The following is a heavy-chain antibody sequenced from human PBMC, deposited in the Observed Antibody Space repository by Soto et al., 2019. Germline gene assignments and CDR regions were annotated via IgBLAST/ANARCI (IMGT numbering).Heavy chain of an antibody. CDR1: GGSISSSSYY. D-gene: IGHD3-10*01. V-gene: IGHV4-39*01. CDR2: FYYSGST. CDR3: ARQVVDGTLAGAGSFDY. Sequence: QLQLQESGPGVVKPSETLSLTCTVSGGSISSSSYYWGWIRQPPGKGLEWIGTFYYSGSTYYNPSFKSRVTISIDTSENQFSLKLSSVTAADTAVYYCARQVVDGTLAGAGSFDYWGQGTLVTVSS. J-gene: IGHJ4*02.